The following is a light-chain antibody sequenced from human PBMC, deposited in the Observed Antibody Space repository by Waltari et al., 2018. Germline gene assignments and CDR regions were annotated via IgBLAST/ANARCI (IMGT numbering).Light chain of an antibody. Sequence: DIPMTQSSSFLSAFVGNRVTLTCRASQSISSYLNLYQQKPGKAPKLLIYAASSFQSGVPSRFSGSGSGTDFTLTISSLQPEDFATYYCQQSYSTPSITFGQGTRLEIK. CDR3: QQSYSTPSIT. CDR2: AAS. J-gene: IGKJ5*01. V-gene: IGKV1-39*01. CDR1: QSISSY.